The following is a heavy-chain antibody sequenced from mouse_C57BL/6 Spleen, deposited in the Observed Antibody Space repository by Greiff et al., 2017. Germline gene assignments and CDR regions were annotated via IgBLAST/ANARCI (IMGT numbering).Heavy chain of an antibody. CDR1: GFTFKNNC. Sequence: VQLQQSVAELVRPGASVKLSCTASGFTFKNNCIHWVKQRPEQGLEWIGGIDPANGNTNYAPKFQGKATVTVETSSNTAYLQLSSLTSEGTAIYDCARCDYDFADWGQGTTVTVS. CDR2: IDPANGNT. V-gene: IGHV14-3*01. J-gene: IGHJ1*01. CDR3: ARCDYDFAD. D-gene: IGHD2-4*01.